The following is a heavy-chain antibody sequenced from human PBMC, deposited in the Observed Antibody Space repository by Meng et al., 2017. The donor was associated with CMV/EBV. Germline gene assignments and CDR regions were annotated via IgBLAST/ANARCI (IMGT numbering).Heavy chain of an antibody. V-gene: IGHV4-59*01. Sequence: SETLSLTCTVSGGSISSYYWSWIRQPPGKGLEWIGYIYYSGSTNYNPSPKSRVTISVDTSTNQFSLKLSSVTASDTAVYYCARQTHSSALPRHDYYDYDGMDVWGQGTTVTVSS. J-gene: IGHJ6*02. CDR2: IYYSGST. CDR1: GGSISSYY. CDR3: ARQTHSSALPRHDYYDYDGMDV. D-gene: IGHD6-6*01.